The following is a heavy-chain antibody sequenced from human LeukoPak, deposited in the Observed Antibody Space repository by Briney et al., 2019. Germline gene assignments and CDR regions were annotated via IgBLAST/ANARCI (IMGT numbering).Heavy chain of an antibody. J-gene: IGHJ4*02. CDR1: GGSISSYY. V-gene: IGHV4-59*01. D-gene: IGHD2-15*01. Sequence: SETLSLTCTVSGGSISSYYWSWIRQPPGKGLEWIGYIYYSGSTTYNPSLKSRVTISVDTSKNQFSLKLSSVTAADTAVYYCAREGSAGLRFFDYWGQGTLVTVSS. CDR3: AREGSAGLRFFDY. CDR2: IYYSGST.